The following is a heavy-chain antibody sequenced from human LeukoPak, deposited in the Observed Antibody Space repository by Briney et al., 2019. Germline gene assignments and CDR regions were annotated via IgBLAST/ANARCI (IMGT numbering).Heavy chain of an antibody. CDR3: ARDLEDYNNYGEMAI. V-gene: IGHV3-23*01. J-gene: IGHJ4*02. D-gene: IGHD4-11*01. CDR1: GFTFTTYA. Sequence: GGSLRLSCAASGFTFTTYAMSWVRQAPGKGLEWVATISGSGSNTYYADSVKGRFTISRDNSKNTLYVQMNSLRAEDTAVYYCARDLEDYNNYGEMAIWGQGTLVTVSS. CDR2: ISGSGSNT.